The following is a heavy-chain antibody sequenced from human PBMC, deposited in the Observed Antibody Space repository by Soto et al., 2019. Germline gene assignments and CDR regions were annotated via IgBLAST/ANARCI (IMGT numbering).Heavy chain of an antibody. CDR2: ISAYNGNT. V-gene: IGHV1-18*01. J-gene: IGHJ4*02. Sequence: GASVKVSCKASGYTFTSYGISWVRQAPGQGLEWMGWISAYNGNTNYAQKLQGRVTMTTDTSTSTAYMELRSLRSGDTAVYYCARDPSLVITLGGVIVFDYWGQGTLVTVSS. CDR1: GYTFTSYG. D-gene: IGHD3-16*02. CDR3: ARDPSLVITLGGVIVFDY.